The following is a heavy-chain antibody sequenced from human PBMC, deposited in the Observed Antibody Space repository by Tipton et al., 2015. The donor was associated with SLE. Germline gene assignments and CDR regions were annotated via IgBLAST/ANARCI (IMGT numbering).Heavy chain of an antibody. J-gene: IGHJ4*02. CDR1: GGSISSYY. D-gene: IGHD6-13*01. V-gene: IGHV4-59*01. CDR3: ARDRSSFDY. CDR2: IYTSGST. Sequence: TLSLTCTVSGGSISSYYWSWIRQPPGKGLEWIGYIYTSGSTNYNPSLKSRVTISVDTSKNQFSLKLSSVTAADTAVYYCARDRSSFDYWGQGTLVTVSS.